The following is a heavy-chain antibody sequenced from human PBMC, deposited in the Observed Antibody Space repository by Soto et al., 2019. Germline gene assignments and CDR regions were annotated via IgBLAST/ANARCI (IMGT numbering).Heavy chain of an antibody. CDR3: AKSGSSGWYGWFDP. J-gene: IGHJ5*02. CDR2: IYWNGDK. CDR1: GFSLRTSGVG. V-gene: IGHV2-5*01. Sequence: QITLKESGPTLVKPTQTLTLTCIFSGFSLRTSGVGGGWIRQPPGKALEWLGFIYWNGDKRYRPSLKSRLTITTATSKNQVVLTMTNMHPVDTATYYCAKSGSSGWYGWFDPWGQGTLVTVSS. D-gene: IGHD6-19*01.